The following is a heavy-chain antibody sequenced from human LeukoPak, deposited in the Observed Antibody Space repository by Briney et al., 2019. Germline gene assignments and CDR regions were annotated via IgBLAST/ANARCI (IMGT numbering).Heavy chain of an antibody. V-gene: IGHV3-7*01. CDR2: INQDGSEK. J-gene: IGHJ6*03. D-gene: IGHD2-15*01. CDR3: AREECFGSRCYSSNPTWYFYYMDV. Sequence: PGGSLRLSCAAPGFTFSYYWMSWVRQAPGRGLEWVANINQDGSEKHYVASVKGRFTISTDNAKNSLYLQMNSLRAEDTAVYYCAREECFGSRCYSSNPTWYFYYMDVWGKGTTVTVSS. CDR1: GFTFSYYW.